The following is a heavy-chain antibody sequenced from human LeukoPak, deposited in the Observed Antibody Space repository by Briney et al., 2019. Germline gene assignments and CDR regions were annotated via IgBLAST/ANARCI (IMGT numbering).Heavy chain of an antibody. Sequence: PGRSLRLSCAASGFTFSGYAMHWIRQAPGKGLEWVAVISYDGSNKYYADSVKGRFTISRDNSKNTLYLQMNSLRAEDTAVYYCARRGTALNYYDSSGYGAFDIWGQGTMVTVSS. CDR1: GFTFSGYA. J-gene: IGHJ3*02. V-gene: IGHV3-30-3*01. CDR3: ARRGTALNYYDSSGYGAFDI. CDR2: ISYDGSNK. D-gene: IGHD3-22*01.